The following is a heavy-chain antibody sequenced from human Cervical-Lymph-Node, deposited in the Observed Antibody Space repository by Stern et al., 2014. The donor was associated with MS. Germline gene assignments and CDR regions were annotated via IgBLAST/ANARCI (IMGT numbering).Heavy chain of an antibody. CDR1: VGTFSSSD. Sequence: MQLVESGAEVQKPVSSVKVSCRASVGTFSSSDISWVRQAPGQGLAWMGGIIPIIGTANYAQKYQGRVTITADESTSTAYMELSSLRSEDTAIYYCALGGFGHYFEYWGQGTLVTVSS. J-gene: IGHJ4*02. CDR3: ALGGFGHYFEY. V-gene: IGHV1-69*01. CDR2: IIPIIGTA. D-gene: IGHD3-10*01.